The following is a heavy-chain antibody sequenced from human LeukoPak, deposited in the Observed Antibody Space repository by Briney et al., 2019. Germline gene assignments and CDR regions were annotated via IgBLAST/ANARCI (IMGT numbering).Heavy chain of an antibody. Sequence: GGSLRLSCVATGFTFSSYAMGWVRQAPGKRPEWVSSLTDSGGTTYYVDSVKGRFTISRDNSKNTLYLHMNSLRAEDTAMYYCAKKRDAFDIWGQGTVVAVSS. D-gene: IGHD5-24*01. CDR3: AKKRDAFDI. V-gene: IGHV3-23*01. J-gene: IGHJ3*02. CDR1: GFTFSSYA. CDR2: LTDSGGTT.